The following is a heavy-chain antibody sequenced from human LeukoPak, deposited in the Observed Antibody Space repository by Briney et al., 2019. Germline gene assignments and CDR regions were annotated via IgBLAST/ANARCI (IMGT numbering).Heavy chain of an antibody. CDR2: IYYSGST. V-gene: IGHV4-39*01. J-gene: IGHJ4*02. CDR1: GGSISSSSYY. CDR3: AMPYGSGSYYY. Sequence: SETLSLTSTVSGGSISSSSYYWGWIRQPPGKGLEWIGSIYYSGSTYYSPSLKSRVTISVDTSKNQFSLKLSSVTAADTAVYYCAMPYGSGSYYYWGQGTLVTVSS. D-gene: IGHD3-10*01.